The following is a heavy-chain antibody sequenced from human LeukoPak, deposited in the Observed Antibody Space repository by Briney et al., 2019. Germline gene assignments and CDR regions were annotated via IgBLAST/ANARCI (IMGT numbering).Heavy chain of an antibody. CDR1: GGSISSSNW. V-gene: IGHV4-4*02. J-gene: IGHJ4*02. CDR3: ARAGYGDYVAFDY. D-gene: IGHD4-17*01. Sequence: SGTLSLTCAVSGGSISSSNWWSWVRQPPGKGLDWIGEINHSGSTNYNPSLKSRVTISVDTSKNQFSLKLSSVTAADTAVYYCARAGYGDYVAFDYWGQGTLVTVSS. CDR2: INHSGST.